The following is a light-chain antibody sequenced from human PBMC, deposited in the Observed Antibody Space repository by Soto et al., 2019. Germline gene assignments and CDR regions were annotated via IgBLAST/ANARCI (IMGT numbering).Light chain of an antibody. Sequence: IKMTQSPSSLSASVGYIVTITCRASQSISSYLNGYQRKPGKAPKLLIYAASSLQSGVPSRFSGSGSGTDFTLTISSLEPEDFAVYCSQHYGSPPFTFGAGTKVAI. J-gene: IGKJ3*01. V-gene: IGKV1-39*01. CDR2: AAS. CDR3: QHYGSPPFT. CDR1: QSISSY.